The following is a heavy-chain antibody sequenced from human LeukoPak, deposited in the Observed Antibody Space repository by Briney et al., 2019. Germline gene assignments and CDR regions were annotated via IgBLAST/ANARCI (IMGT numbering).Heavy chain of an antibody. CDR2: INNSGST. Sequence: PSETLSLTCAVYGGSFSGYYWSWIRQPPGKGLEWIGEINNSGSTNYNPSLKSRVTISLDTSKNQFSLKLRSVTAADTAVYYCARGHASGSYWVYWGQGTLVTVSS. CDR1: GGSFSGYY. D-gene: IGHD3-10*01. V-gene: IGHV4-34*01. CDR3: ARGHASGSYWVY. J-gene: IGHJ4*02.